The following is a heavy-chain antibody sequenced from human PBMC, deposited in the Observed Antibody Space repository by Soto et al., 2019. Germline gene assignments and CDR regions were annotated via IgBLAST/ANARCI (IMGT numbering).Heavy chain of an antibody. Sequence: QVQLQESGPGLVKPSETLSLTCTVSGGSISSYYWSWIRQPPGKGLEWIGYIYYSGSTNYNPSLKSRVTISVDTSKNQFSLKLSSVTAADTAVYYCAREVPPYYYCGMDVWGQGTTVTVSS. CDR3: AREVPPYYYCGMDV. CDR1: GGSISSYY. V-gene: IGHV4-59*01. CDR2: IYYSGST. J-gene: IGHJ6*02.